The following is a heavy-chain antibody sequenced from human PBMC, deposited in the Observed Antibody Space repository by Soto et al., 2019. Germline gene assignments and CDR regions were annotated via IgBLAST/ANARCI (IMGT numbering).Heavy chain of an antibody. Sequence: ASVKVSCKASGYTFTSYGISWVRQAPGQGLEWMGWISAYNGNTNYAQKLQGRVTMTTDTSTSTAYMELRGLRSDDTAVYYCARDSLIRYFDWLLYRAQYDAFDIWGQGTMVTVSS. CDR1: GYTFTSYG. CDR3: ARDSLIRYFDWLLYRAQYDAFDI. CDR2: ISAYNGNT. J-gene: IGHJ3*02. V-gene: IGHV1-18*01. D-gene: IGHD3-9*01.